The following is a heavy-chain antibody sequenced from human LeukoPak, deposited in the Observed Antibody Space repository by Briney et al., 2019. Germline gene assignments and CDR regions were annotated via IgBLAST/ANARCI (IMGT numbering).Heavy chain of an antibody. CDR1: GFIFSSYS. J-gene: IGHJ4*02. Sequence: PGGSLRLSCAASGFIFSSYSMNWVRQAPGKGLEWVSSISSSSSYIYYADSVKGRFTISRDNAKNSLYLQMNSLRAEDTAVYYCARGMIVPRGFDYWGQGTLVTVSS. V-gene: IGHV3-21*01. D-gene: IGHD3-22*01. CDR3: ARGMIVPRGFDY. CDR2: ISSSSSYI.